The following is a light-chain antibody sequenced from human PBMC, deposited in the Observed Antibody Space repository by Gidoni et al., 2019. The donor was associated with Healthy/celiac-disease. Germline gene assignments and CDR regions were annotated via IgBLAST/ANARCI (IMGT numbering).Light chain of an antibody. CDR1: QSLVHSDGNTY. Sequence: DVVMTQSPLSLPVTLGQPASISCRSSQSLVHSDGNTYLNLFQQRPGRSPRRLIYRCSGRGSGTDFTLKISREEAEDVGVYYCMQGTHWPLTFXXXTKVEIK. CDR3: MQGTHWPLT. V-gene: IGKV2-30*02. J-gene: IGKJ1*01.